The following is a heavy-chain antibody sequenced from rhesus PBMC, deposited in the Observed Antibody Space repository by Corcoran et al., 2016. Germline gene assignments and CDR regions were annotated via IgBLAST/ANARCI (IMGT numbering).Heavy chain of an antibody. D-gene: IGHD3-34*01. J-gene: IGHJ6*01. Sequence: QLQLQESGPGLVKHSETLSVTCAVSGGSISSSYWTWIRQAPGKGLEWIGYIYGSGSSTNYNPSLKSRVTLSVDTSKNQLSLKLSSVTAADTAVYYCASDLGGGLDSWGQGVVVTVSS. CDR2: IYGSGSST. V-gene: IGHV4-169*02. CDR1: GGSISSSY. CDR3: ASDLGGGLDS.